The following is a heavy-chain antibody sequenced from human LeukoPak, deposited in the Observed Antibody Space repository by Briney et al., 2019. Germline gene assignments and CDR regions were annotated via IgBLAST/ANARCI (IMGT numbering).Heavy chain of an antibody. Sequence: GGSLRLSCAASGFTFSSYGMHWVRQAPGKGLEWVAVIWYDGSNRYYADSVKGRFTISRDNSKSTLYLQMNSLRAEDTAVYYCARDAASLARIMQYWGQGTLVTVSS. V-gene: IGHV3-33*01. CDR2: IWYDGSNR. J-gene: IGHJ4*02. CDR3: ARDAASLARIMQY. CDR1: GFTFSSYG. D-gene: IGHD1-14*01.